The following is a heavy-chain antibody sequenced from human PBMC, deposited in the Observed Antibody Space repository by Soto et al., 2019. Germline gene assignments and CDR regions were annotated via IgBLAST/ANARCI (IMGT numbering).Heavy chain of an antibody. CDR3: ARELQQNWFDP. V-gene: IGHV1-18*04. CDR2: ISAYNGNT. Sequence: ASVQVSCNGSCSTFTSYGISWVRQAPGQGLEWMGWISAYNGNTNYAQKLQGRVTMTTDTSTSTAYMELRSLRSDDTAVYYCARELQQNWFDPWGQGTLVTVSS. J-gene: IGHJ5*02. CDR1: CSTFTSYG.